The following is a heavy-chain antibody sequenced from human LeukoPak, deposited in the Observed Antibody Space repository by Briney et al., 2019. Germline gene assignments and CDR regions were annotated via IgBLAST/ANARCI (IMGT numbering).Heavy chain of an antibody. CDR2: IIPIFGTA. D-gene: IGHD3-3*01. CDR1: GGTFSSYA. V-gene: IGHV1-69*13. CDR3: ARLANYDFWSGYYNNFDY. Sequence: SVKVSCKASGGTFSSYAISWVRQAPGQGLEWMGGIIPIFGTANYAQKFQGGVTITADESTSTAYMELSSLRSEDTAVYYCARLANYDFWSGYYNNFDYWGQGTLVTVSS. J-gene: IGHJ4*02.